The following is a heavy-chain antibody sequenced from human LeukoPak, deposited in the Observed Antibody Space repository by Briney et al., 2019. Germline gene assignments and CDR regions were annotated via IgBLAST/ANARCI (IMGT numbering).Heavy chain of an antibody. CDR2: IRYDGSNK. V-gene: IGHV3-30*02. J-gene: IGHJ4*02. D-gene: IGHD1-14*01. Sequence: PGGSLRLSCAASGFTFSSYGMHWVRQAPGKGLEWVAFIRYDGSNKYYADSVKGRFTISRDNSKNTLYLQMNSLRAEDTAVYYCAKGVTTRRLLPRDYFDYWGQGTLVTVSS. CDR1: GFTFSSYG. CDR3: AKGVTTRRLLPRDYFDY.